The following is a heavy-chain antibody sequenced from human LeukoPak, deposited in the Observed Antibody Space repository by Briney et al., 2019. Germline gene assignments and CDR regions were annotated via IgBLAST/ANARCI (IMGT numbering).Heavy chain of an antibody. V-gene: IGHV1-3*01. CDR3: ARVRGSYYEADY. CDR1: GYSFTSYA. Sequence: GASVKVSCKASGYSFTSYAMHWVRQAPGQRLDWMGWINAGNGNTKYSQKFQGRVTITRDTSASTAYMELSSLRSEDTAVYYCARVRGSYYEADYWGQGTLVTVSS. J-gene: IGHJ4*02. CDR2: INAGNGNT. D-gene: IGHD1-26*01.